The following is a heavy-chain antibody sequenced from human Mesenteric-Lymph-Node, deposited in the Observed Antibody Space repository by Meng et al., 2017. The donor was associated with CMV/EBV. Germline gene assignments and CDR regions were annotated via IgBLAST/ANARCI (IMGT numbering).Heavy chain of an antibody. Sequence: GGSLRLSCAASGFSFSDYYMSWIRQAPGKGLEWVSDTSSSGYSIYYADSVKGRFTISRDNAKNSLYLQMNSLRAEDTAVYYCARTYSSSWYYYYGMDVWGQGTTVTVSS. V-gene: IGHV3-11*04. D-gene: IGHD6-13*01. CDR1: GFSFSDYY. CDR3: ARTYSSSWYYYYGMDV. J-gene: IGHJ6*02. CDR2: TSSSGYSI.